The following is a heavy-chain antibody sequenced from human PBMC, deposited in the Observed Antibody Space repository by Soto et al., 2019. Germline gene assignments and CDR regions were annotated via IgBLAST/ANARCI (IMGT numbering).Heavy chain of an antibody. J-gene: IGHJ4*02. V-gene: IGHV3-23*01. CDR1: GFTFSSYA. CDR2: ISGSGGST. D-gene: IGHD3-16*01. Sequence: PGGSLRLSCADSGFTFSSYAMNRVRQAPGKGLEWVSAISGSGGSTYYADSVKGRFTISRDNSKNTLYLQMNSLRAEDTAIYYCAKVGDYAWGSYFPYWGQGTLVTVSS. CDR3: AKVGDYAWGSYFPY.